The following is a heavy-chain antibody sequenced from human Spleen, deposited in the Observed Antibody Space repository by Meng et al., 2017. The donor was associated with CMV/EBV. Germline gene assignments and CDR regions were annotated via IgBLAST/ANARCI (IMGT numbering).Heavy chain of an antibody. J-gene: IGHJ5*02. D-gene: IGHD2-2*01. CDR1: TFSSYA. CDR3: ARAGYCSSTSCARGDWFDP. CDR2: ISYDGSNK. V-gene: IGHV3-30*04. Sequence: TFSSYAMHWVRQAPGKGLEWVAVISYDGSNKYYADSVKGRFTISRDNSKNTLYLQMNSLRAEDTAVYYCARAGYCSSTSCARGDWFDPWGQGTLVTVSS.